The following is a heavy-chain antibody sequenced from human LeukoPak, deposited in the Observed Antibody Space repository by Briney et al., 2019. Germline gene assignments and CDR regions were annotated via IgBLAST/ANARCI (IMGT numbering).Heavy chain of an antibody. D-gene: IGHD1-26*01. J-gene: IGHJ6*03. CDR1: GYTFTSYD. V-gene: IGHV1-8*03. CDR3: ARGVGRGLYYYYMDV. Sequence: ASVKASCKASGYTFTSYDINWVRQATGQGLEWMGWMNPNSGNTGYAQKFQGRVTITRNTSISTAYMELSSLRSEDTAVYYCARGVGRGLYYYYMDVWGKGTTVTVSS. CDR2: MNPNSGNT.